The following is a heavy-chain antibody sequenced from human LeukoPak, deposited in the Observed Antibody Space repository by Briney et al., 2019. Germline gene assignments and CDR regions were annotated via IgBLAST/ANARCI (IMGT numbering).Heavy chain of an antibody. Sequence: SETLSLTCSVSGYSISSGYYWGWIRQSPGKGLEWIGRIYTNGSPNYNPSLKSRVTMSIDTSRNQFSLRLSSVTAADTAVYYCAGGHSSSWYRFFDYWGQGTLVTVSS. V-gene: IGHV4-38-2*02. CDR2: IYTNGSP. D-gene: IGHD6-13*01. J-gene: IGHJ4*02. CDR3: AGGHSSSWYRFFDY. CDR1: GYSISSGYY.